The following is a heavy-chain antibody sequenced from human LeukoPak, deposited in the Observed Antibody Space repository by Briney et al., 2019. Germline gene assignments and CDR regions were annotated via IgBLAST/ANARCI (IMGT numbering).Heavy chain of an antibody. CDR1: GYTFSGTGWY. D-gene: IGHD3-10*01. Sequence: GASVTVSCKASGYTFSGTGWYLYWLRQAPGQGLECMGWIYPNNGATGYAQKFQGRVAMTRDTSISTAYMELSRLRPDDTAVYYCAQDGPAQMVDFDYWGQGTLVTVSS. CDR2: IYPNNGAT. J-gene: IGHJ4*02. CDR3: AQDGPAQMVDFDY. V-gene: IGHV1-2*02.